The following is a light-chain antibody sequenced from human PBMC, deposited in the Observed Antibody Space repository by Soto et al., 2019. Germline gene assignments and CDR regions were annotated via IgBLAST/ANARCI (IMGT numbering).Light chain of an antibody. V-gene: IGLV2-14*01. CDR3: SSFTTDSTYV. CDR1: SSDVGANIF. Sequence: SALAQPASVSGSPGQSITISCTGTSSDVGANIFVSWYQQHPGKVPKPMIYTVSSRPSGVSQRFSGSKSGNTASLTISGLQAEDEADYYCSSFTTDSTYVFGTGTKVTVL. J-gene: IGLJ1*01. CDR2: TVS.